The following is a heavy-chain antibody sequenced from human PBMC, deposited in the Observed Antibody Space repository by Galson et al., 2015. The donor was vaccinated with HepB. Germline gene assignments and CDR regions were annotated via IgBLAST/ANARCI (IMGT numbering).Heavy chain of an antibody. CDR1: GFTFSSYS. V-gene: IGHV3-21*01. J-gene: IGHJ4*02. CDR3: ASTAEIDYDSSGYPFDY. D-gene: IGHD3-22*01. Sequence: SLRLSCAASGFTFSSYSMNWVRQAPGKGLEWVSSISSSSSYIYYADSVKGRFTISRDNAKNSLYLQMNSLRAEDTAAYYCASTAEIDYDSSGYPFDYWGQGTLVTVSS. CDR2: ISSSSSYI.